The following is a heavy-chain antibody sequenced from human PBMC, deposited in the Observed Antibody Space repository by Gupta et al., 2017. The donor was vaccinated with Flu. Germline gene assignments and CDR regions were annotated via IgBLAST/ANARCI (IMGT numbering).Heavy chain of an antibody. Sequence: RQAPGKGLEWVAVISYDGSKKYYADSVKGRFTISRDNSKNTLSLQMNSLTPEDTAVYYCAKAQDIVLMVYALAGPVDYWGQGTPVTVSS. D-gene: IGHD2-8*01. V-gene: IGHV3-30*18. CDR2: ISYDGSKK. CDR3: AKAQDIVLMVYALAGPVDY. J-gene: IGHJ4*02.